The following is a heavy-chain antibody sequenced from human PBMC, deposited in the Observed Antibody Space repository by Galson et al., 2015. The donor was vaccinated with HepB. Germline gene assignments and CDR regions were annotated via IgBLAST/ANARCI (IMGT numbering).Heavy chain of an antibody. CDR1: GFTFDDYT. J-gene: IGHJ4*02. Sequence: SLRLSCAASGFTFDDYTMHWVRQAPGKGLEWVSLISWGGGSTYYADSVKGRFTISRDNSKNSLYLQMNSLRTEDTALYYCAKDISWVSGYSYGYLFDYWGQGTLVTVSS. D-gene: IGHD5-18*01. CDR3: AKDISWVSGYSYGYLFDY. CDR2: ISWGGGST. V-gene: IGHV3-43*01.